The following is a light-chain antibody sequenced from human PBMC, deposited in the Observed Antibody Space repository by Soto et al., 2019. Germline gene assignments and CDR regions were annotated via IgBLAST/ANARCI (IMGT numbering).Light chain of an antibody. CDR1: HDITSL. J-gene: IGKJ2*01. V-gene: IGKV1-39*01. CDR2: AAS. Sequence: DIQMTQSPSSLSASVGDRVTITCQASHDITSLLNWYQQKPGKAPKLLIYAASTLQSGAPSRFSGSGSGTDFTLTITSLQPEDFATYYCQQSYIMSEGYTFGQGTKLEIK. CDR3: QQSYIMSEGYT.